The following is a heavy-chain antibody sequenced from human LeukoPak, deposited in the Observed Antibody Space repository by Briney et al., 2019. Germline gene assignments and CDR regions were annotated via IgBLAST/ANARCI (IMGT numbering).Heavy chain of an antibody. CDR2: ISGTSSVI. CDR1: GFTLSRYN. D-gene: IGHD3-16*01. J-gene: IGHJ4*02. Sequence: PGGSLRLSCAASGFTLSRYNMNWVRQAPGKGLEWVSYISGTSSVIYYADSVKGRFTVSRDNAKNSLYLQMNSLRAEDTAVYYCARGWQGGIEYWGQGALVTVSS. CDR3: ARGWQGGIEY. V-gene: IGHV3-48*04.